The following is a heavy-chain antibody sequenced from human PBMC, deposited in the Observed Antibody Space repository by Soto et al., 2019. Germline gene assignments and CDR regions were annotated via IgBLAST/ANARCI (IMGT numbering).Heavy chain of an antibody. CDR2: IKSKTGGGTT. V-gene: IGHV3-15*01. CDR3: TKAGGQGFYYYYMDV. Sequence: GGSLRLSCAASGFTFSNAWMSWVRQAPGKGLEWVGRIKSKTGGGTTDYAAPVKGRFTISRDDSKNTLYLQMNSLKTEDTAVYYCTKAGGQGFYYYYMDVWGKGTTVTVSS. D-gene: IGHD3-10*01. CDR1: GFTFSNAW. J-gene: IGHJ6*03.